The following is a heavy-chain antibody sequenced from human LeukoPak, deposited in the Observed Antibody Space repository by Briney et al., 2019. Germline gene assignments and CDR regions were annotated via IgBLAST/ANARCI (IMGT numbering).Heavy chain of an antibody. J-gene: IGHJ4*02. Sequence: ASVKVSCKASGYTFTSYYMHWVRQAPGQGLEWMGIINPSGGSTSYAQKFQGRVTMTRDMSTSTVYMELSSLRSADTAVYYCARVVPAAMYFQYWGQGTLVTVSS. CDR1: GYTFTSYY. V-gene: IGHV1-46*01. D-gene: IGHD2-2*01. CDR3: ARVVPAAMYFQY. CDR2: INPSGGST.